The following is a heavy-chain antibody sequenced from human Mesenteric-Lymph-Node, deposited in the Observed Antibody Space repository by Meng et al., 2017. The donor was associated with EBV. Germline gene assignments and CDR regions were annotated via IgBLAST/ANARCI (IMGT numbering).Heavy chain of an antibody. CDR3: ARDLRGNGALTGLFDS. J-gene: IGHJ4*01. Sequence: QVQLQGLGPGLVMPSAPRSLTCAVSGASITITNWWSWFGQSPGKGLEWIGEIYHFGSNNYNPSLKSRVTMSVDRSKNQFSLWLSSVTAADTAVYYCARDLRGNGALTGLFDSWGRGTLVTVSS. D-gene: IGHD3-9*01. CDR1: GASITITNW. CDR2: IYHFGSN. V-gene: IGHV4-4*02.